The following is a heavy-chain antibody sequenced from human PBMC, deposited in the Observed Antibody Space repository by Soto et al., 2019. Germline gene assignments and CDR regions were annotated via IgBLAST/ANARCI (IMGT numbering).Heavy chain of an antibody. Sequence: QVQLQQWGAGLLKPSETLSLTCAVYGGSFSGYYWSWIRQPPGKGLEWIGEINHSGSTNYNPSLKRRVTRSEDTSKNQFSLKLSSVTAAETAVYYCARGRVRGGLWGQGTLVTVSS. CDR1: GGSFSGYY. CDR3: ARGRVRGGL. V-gene: IGHV4-34*01. J-gene: IGHJ4*02. D-gene: IGHD3-10*01. CDR2: INHSGST.